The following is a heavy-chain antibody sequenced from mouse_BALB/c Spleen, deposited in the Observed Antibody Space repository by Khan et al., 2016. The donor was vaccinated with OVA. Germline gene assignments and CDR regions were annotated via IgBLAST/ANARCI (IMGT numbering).Heavy chain of an antibody. CDR1: GFSLTNYG. CDR2: IWSDGSA. J-gene: IGHJ4*01. D-gene: IGHD2-10*01. Sequence: VQLKESGPGLVAPSQSLSITCTISGFSLTNYGVHWVRQPPGKGLEWLVVIWSDGSATYNSALKSRLSISKDNSKNQVFLKMNSLQTDDTAMYYSARQPYYHYYIMDYWGQGTSVTVSS. CDR3: ARQPYYHYYIMDY. V-gene: IGHV2-6-1*01.